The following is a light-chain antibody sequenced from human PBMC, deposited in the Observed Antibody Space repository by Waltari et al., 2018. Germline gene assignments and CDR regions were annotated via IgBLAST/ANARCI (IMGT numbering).Light chain of an antibody. J-gene: IGKJ5*01. V-gene: IGKV3-15*01. CDR2: DAS. CDR3: QQYNRWPPIT. CDR1: QSVSSN. Sequence: EIVMTQSPATLSVSPGETATLSCRASQSVSSNVAWYQKQPGQAPRLLIYDASTRATSSPAKFRGSGSGTEFTRTISSLQSEDFAVYYCQQYNRWPPITFGHGTRLEIK.